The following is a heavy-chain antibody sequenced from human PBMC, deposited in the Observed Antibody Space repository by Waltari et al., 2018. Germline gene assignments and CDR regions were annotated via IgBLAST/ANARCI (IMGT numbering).Heavy chain of an antibody. CDR3: ARVTTVRLFDY. Sequence: QVQLQESGPGLVKPSETLLLTCPIPDSSTITASFWGWIRPPPGKGLEWIGSIYHTGTVYYNPSLRSRVAISVDTSRNQFSLRLTSVTAADTAVYYCARVTTVRLFDYWGQGMLVTVSS. CDR1: DSSTITASF. J-gene: IGHJ4*02. V-gene: IGHV4-38-2*02. D-gene: IGHD4-4*01. CDR2: IYHTGTV.